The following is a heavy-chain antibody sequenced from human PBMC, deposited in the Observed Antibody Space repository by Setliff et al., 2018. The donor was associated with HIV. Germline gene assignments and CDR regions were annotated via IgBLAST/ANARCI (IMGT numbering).Heavy chain of an antibody. V-gene: IGHV4-4*09. D-gene: IGHD1-26*01. CDR2: GHHSGHT. Sequence: PSETLSLTCTVSGVSITSHYWNWIRQSPGEGLEWIGFGHHSGHTRQNPSLASRVTISVDMSKNQFSLKLNSLSAADTAVYYCARWESAQKAFNPWGHGTMVTVSS. J-gene: IGHJ3*01. CDR1: GVSITSHY. CDR3: ARWESAQKAFNP.